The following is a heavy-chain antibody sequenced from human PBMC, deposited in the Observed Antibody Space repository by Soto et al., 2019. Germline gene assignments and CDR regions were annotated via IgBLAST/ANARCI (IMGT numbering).Heavy chain of an antibody. V-gene: IGHV3-15*01. CDR2: IKSKTDGGTT. CDR1: GFTFSNAW. Sequence: EVPLVESGGGLVKPGGSLRLSCAASGFTFSNAWMSWVRQAPGKGLEWVGRIKSKTDGGTTDYAAPVKGRFTISRDDSKNTLYLQMNSLKTEDTAVYYCTTIIQWLVPGIDYWGQGTLVTVSS. CDR3: TTIIQWLVPGIDY. J-gene: IGHJ4*02. D-gene: IGHD6-19*01.